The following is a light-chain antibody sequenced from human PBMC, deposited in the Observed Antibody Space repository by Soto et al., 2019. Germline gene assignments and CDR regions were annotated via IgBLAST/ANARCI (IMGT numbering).Light chain of an antibody. V-gene: IGLV2-14*01. J-gene: IGLJ1*01. CDR3: SPYTDSSNYV. CDR2: QVT. Sequence: QSALTQPASVSGAPGQSITISCTGTSSDIAIYNYVSWYQQQPAKAPKLMIYQVTNRPSGVSNRFSGSRSGNTASLTISGLQAEDEADDYCSPYTDSSNYVFGTGTKLTVL. CDR1: SSDIAIYNY.